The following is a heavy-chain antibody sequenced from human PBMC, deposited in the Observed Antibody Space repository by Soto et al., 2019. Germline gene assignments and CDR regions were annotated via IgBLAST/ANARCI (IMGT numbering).Heavy chain of an antibody. CDR1: GFTFSSYA. CDR2: ISGSGGST. D-gene: IGHD3-22*01. J-gene: IGHJ6*02. V-gene: IGHV3-23*01. Sequence: EVQLLESGGGLVQPGGSLRLSCAASGFTFSSYAMSWVRQAPGKGLEWVSAISGSGGSTYYADSVKGRFTISRDNSKNTLYLQMNSLRAEDTAVYYWESSSGYLNYYYYGMDVWGQGTTVTVSS. CDR3: ESSSGYLNYYYYGMDV.